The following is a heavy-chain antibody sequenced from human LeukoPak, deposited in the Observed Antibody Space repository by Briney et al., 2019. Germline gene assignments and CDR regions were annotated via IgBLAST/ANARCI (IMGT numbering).Heavy chain of an antibody. J-gene: IGHJ4*02. CDR1: GFTFSSYG. Sequence: PGRSLRLSCAASGFTFSSYGMHWVRQAPGKGPEWVAVISYDGSNKYYADSVKGRFTISRDNSKNTLYLQMNSLRAEDTAVYYCAKDFRVQGGWYSEFFDYWGQGTLVTVSS. D-gene: IGHD6-19*01. CDR3: AKDFRVQGGWYSEFFDY. CDR2: ISYDGSNK. V-gene: IGHV3-30*18.